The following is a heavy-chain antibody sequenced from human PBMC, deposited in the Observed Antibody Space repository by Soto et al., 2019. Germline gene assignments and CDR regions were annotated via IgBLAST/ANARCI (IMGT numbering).Heavy chain of an antibody. CDR2: VFRSGSV. CDR1: GGSMTTGSYF. CDR3: ARARNRYFDY. Sequence: KTSETLSLTCNVSGGSMTTGSYFWSWIRQPPGKGLEWIGYVFRSGSVNYSPSFKSRVTISIGTSKNQFSLMLKSVTAADTAVYFCARARNRYFDYWRQGALVTVSS. J-gene: IGHJ4*02. V-gene: IGHV4-61*01. D-gene: IGHD1-1*01.